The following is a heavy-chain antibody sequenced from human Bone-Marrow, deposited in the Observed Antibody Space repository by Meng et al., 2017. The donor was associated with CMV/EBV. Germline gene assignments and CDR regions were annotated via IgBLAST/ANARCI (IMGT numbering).Heavy chain of an antibody. J-gene: IGHJ4*02. CDR3: ARRGGVVPAAFYFDY. V-gene: IGHV4-59*01. CDR1: GGSISSYY. CDR2: IYYSGST. D-gene: IGHD2-2*01. Sequence: SETLSLTCTVSGGSISSYYWSWIRQPPGKGLEWIGYIYYSGSTNYNPSLKSRVTISVDTSKNQFSLKLSSVTAADTAVYYCARRGGVVPAAFYFDYWGQGTLVTVSS.